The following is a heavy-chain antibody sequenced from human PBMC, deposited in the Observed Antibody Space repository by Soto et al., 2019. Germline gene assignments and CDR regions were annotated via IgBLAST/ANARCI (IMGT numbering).Heavy chain of an antibody. V-gene: IGHV3-20*04. CDR3: ARDHRWGYEYGDYGDS. CDR1: GFGFDEYG. CDR2: INRHGDST. J-gene: IGHJ4*02. D-gene: IGHD4-17*01. Sequence: EVYLVESGGGVVRPGGSLRLSCAASGFGFDEYGMSWVRQGPGKGLEWVSGINRHGDSTGYADSVKGRFTISRDNANNSLYLQMTGLRAEDTAFYYCARDHRWGYEYGDYGDSWGQGTLVTVSS.